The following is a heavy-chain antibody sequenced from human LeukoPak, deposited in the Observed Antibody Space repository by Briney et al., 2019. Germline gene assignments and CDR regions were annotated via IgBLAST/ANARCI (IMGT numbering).Heavy chain of an antibody. CDR2: ISGSGGST. CDR1: GFTFSRNA. V-gene: IGHV3-23*01. CDR3: AKEGGGTSTVSFDY. D-gene: IGHD1-1*01. J-gene: IGHJ4*02. Sequence: PGGSLRLSCAASGFTFSRNAMSWVRQAPGKGLEWVSAISGSGGSTYYADSVKGRFTFSRDNSKNTLYLQMNSLRAEDTAVYYCAKEGGGTSTVSFDYWGQGTLVTVSS.